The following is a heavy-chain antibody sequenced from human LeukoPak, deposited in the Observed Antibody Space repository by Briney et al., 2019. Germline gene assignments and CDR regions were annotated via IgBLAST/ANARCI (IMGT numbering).Heavy chain of an antibody. V-gene: IGHV4-34*01. CDR1: GGSFSGYY. CDR2: INHSGST. Sequence: PSETLSLTCAVYGGSFSGYYWSWIRQPPGKGLEWIGEINHSGSTNYNPSLKSRVTISVDTSKNQFSLKLSSVTAADTAVYYCAREDVLYYFDYWGQGTLVTVSS. J-gene: IGHJ4*02. CDR3: AREDVLYYFDY.